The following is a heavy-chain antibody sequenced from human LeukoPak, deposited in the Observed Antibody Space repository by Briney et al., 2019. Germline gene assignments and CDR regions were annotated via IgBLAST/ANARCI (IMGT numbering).Heavy chain of an antibody. CDR2: IRGGGSNT. J-gene: IGHJ3*01. V-gene: IGHV3-23*01. CDR3: AKCSASYSNDAFDV. CDR1: GFTFNNYA. D-gene: IGHD3-10*02. Sequence: QPGGSLRLSCAASGFTFNNYAMNWVRQAPGKGLEWVSYIRGGGSNTRYSDSVKGRFIISRDNSKNIPYLQMNSLRAEDTAIYYCAKCSASYSNDAFDVWGRGTMVTVSS.